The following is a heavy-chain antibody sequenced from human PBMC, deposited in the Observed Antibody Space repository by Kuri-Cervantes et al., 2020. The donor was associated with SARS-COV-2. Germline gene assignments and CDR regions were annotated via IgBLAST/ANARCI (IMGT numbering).Heavy chain of an antibody. J-gene: IGHJ4*02. V-gene: IGHV4-59*08. D-gene: IGHD3-3*01. CDR3: ARQLIFGVAHYFDY. Sequence: SETLSLTCTVSGGSISSYYWSWIRQPPGKGLEWIGYIYYSGSTNYNPSLKSRVTISVDTSKNQFSLKLSSVTAADTAVYYCARQLIFGVAHYFDYWGQGTLVTVSS. CDR2: IYYSGST. CDR1: GGSISSYY.